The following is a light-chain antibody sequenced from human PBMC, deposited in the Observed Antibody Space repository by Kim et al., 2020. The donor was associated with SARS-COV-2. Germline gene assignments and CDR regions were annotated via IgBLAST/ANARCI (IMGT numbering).Light chain of an antibody. J-gene: IGKJ5*01. CDR3: GQVNKYPIA. Sequence: SWGERCTITCGGGQGIRGGLAWDPQERGRVPKGHIYTASALRRGGPARFSGSGWGTVFTLTIRSLRPEDFGTYYCGQVNKYPIAFGRGARVEI. CDR1: QGIRGG. CDR2: TAS. V-gene: IGKV1-9*01.